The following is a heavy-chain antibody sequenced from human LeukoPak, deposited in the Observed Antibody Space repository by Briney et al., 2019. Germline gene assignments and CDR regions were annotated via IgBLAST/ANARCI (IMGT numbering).Heavy chain of an antibody. V-gene: IGHV4-38-2*02. CDR3: ARDRSVYGGNPDY. D-gene: IGHD4-23*01. J-gene: IGHJ4*02. Sequence: SETLSLTCTVSGYSISSGYYWGWIRQPPGKGLEWIGSIYHSGSTYYNPSLKSRVTISVDTSKNQFSLKLSSVTAADTAVYYCARDRSVYGGNPDYWGQGTLVTVSS. CDR1: GYSISSGYY. CDR2: IYHSGST.